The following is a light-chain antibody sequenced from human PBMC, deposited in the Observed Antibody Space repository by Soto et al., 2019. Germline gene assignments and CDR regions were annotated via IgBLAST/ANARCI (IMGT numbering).Light chain of an antibody. CDR1: QSISSY. Sequence: DIQMTQSPSSLSASVGDRVTITCRASQSISSYLNWYQQKPGKAPKLLIYAASSLQTGVPSRFSGSRSGTDFALTISSLQRDDFATYYCQQTDSFPRTFGQGTKVDNK. CDR2: AAS. V-gene: IGKV1-39*01. CDR3: QQTDSFPRT. J-gene: IGKJ1*01.